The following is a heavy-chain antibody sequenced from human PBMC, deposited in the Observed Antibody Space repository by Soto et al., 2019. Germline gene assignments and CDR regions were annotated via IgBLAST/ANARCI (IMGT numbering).Heavy chain of an antibody. CDR2: IIPMYGPA. V-gene: IGHV1-69*01. Sequence: QVPLVQSGAEVTKPGSSVTVSCKASGGTFRSYAIHWVRQAPGQGLEWMGGIIPMYGPAKYAQRFQGRVTITADETTTTVYMVLTSLTSQDTAVYYCARVTSMVRGVIDNWFDPWGHGTLVTVSS. CDR3: ARVTSMVRGVIDNWFDP. D-gene: IGHD3-10*01. CDR1: GGTFRSYA. J-gene: IGHJ5*02.